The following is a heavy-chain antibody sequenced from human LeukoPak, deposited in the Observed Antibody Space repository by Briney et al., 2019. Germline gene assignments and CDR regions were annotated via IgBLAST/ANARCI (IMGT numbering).Heavy chain of an antibody. CDR2: ISGSGGST. J-gene: IGHJ4*02. Sequence: PGGSLRLSCAASGFTFSSYAMSWVRQAPGKGLEWVSAISGSGGSTYYADSAKGRFTISRDNSKNTLYLQMNSLRAEDTAVYYCAKGHVRYGDFDYWGQGTLVTVPS. CDR1: GFTFSSYA. D-gene: IGHD4-17*01. V-gene: IGHV3-23*01. CDR3: AKGHVRYGDFDY.